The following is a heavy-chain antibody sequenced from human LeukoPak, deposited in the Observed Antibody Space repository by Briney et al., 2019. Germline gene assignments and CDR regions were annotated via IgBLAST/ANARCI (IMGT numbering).Heavy chain of an antibody. Sequence: SGGSLRLSCAASGFTFSSYGMKWVRQAPGKGLEWVSSISSSSVYIYYADSVKGRFTISRDNAKNSLYLQMASLRAEDTAVYYCARGASYSSRWYYYYYYMDVWGKGTSVTVSS. CDR2: ISSSSVYI. V-gene: IGHV3-21*04. CDR3: ARGASYSSRWYYYYYYMDV. CDR1: GFTFSSYG. J-gene: IGHJ6*03. D-gene: IGHD6-13*01.